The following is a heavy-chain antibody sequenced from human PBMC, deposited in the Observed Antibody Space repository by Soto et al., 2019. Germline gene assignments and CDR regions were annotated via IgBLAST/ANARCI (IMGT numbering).Heavy chain of an antibody. CDR3: AKDNYYDSSIVPFDY. V-gene: IGHV3-23*01. J-gene: IGHJ4*02. Sequence: GGSLRLSCAASGFTFSSYAMSWVRQAPGKGLEWVSAISGSGGSTYYADSVKGRFTISRDNSKNTLYLQMNSLRAEDTAGYYCAKDNYYDSSIVPFDYWGQGTLVPVSS. D-gene: IGHD3-22*01. CDR2: ISGSGGST. CDR1: GFTFSSYA.